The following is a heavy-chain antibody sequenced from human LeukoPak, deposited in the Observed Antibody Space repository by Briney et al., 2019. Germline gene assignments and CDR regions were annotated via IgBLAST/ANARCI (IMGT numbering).Heavy chain of an antibody. CDR1: GGTFSSYA. CDR3: AGGMGKYYYDSSGYYGL. CDR2: IIPILGIA. Sequence: SVKVSCKASGGTFSSYAISWVRQAPGQGLEWMGRIIPILGIADYAQKFQGRVTITADKSTSTAYMELSSLRSEDTAVYYCAGGMGKYYYDSSGYYGLWGQGTLVTVSP. D-gene: IGHD3-22*01. J-gene: IGHJ4*02. V-gene: IGHV1-69*04.